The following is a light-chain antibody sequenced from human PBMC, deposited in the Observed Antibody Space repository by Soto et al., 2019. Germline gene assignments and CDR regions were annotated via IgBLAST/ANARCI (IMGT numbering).Light chain of an antibody. Sequence: DIPITKSPSSVAASVVYRVTITCRARQSISSYLNWYQQKPGKAPKLLIYAASSLQSGVPSRFSGSGSGTDFTLTISSLQPEDFATYYCQQSYSTPRTFGQGTKVDNK. CDR1: QSISSY. CDR3: QQSYSTPRT. CDR2: AAS. V-gene: IGKV1-39*01. J-gene: IGKJ1*01.